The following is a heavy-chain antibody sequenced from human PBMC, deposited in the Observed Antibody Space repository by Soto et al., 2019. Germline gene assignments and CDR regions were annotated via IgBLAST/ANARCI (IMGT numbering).Heavy chain of an antibody. Sequence: SETLSLTCAVSGYSISSSNWWGWIRQPPGKGLEWIAYISYSGSTYYNPSLKSRVTMSVDTSKNQFSLQLSSVTAVDTAVYYCARIIEAGRGPWFDPCGQGTLVTVSS. J-gene: IGHJ5*02. CDR2: ISYSGST. CDR1: GYSISSSNW. CDR3: ARIIEAGRGPWFDP. D-gene: IGHD6-13*01. V-gene: IGHV4-28*01.